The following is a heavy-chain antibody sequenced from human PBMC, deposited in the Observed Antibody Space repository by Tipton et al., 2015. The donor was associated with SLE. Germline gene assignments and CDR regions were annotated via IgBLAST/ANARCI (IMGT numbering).Heavy chain of an antibody. CDR2: IYYSGST. CDR1: GGSISSSSYY. CDR3: ARGIVAAFFY. J-gene: IGHJ4*02. V-gene: IGHV4-39*07. Sequence: TLSLTCTVSGGSISSSSYYWGWIRQPPGKGLEWIGSIYYSGSTYYNPSLKSRVTISVDTSKNQFSLKLSSVTAADTAVYYCARGIVAAFFYWGQGTLVAVSS. D-gene: IGHD6-6*01.